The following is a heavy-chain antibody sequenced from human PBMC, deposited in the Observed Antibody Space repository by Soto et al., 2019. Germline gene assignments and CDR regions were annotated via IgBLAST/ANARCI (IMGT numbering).Heavy chain of an antibody. CDR2: INTAGSTK. CDR3: ARAECSSPDCLTAYYSYGLDV. CDR1: GFTFSNFE. J-gene: IGHJ6*02. D-gene: IGHD3-9*01. Sequence: GGSLRLSCAASGFTFSNFEMHWVRQAPGKGLEWVSYINTAGSTKYYAESVKGRFTISRDNARNSLFLQMNSLRAEDTAVYYCARAECSSPDCLTAYYSYGLDVWGQGSTVTVSS. V-gene: IGHV3-48*03.